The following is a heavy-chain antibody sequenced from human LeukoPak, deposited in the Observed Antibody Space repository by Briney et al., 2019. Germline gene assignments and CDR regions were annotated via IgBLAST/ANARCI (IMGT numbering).Heavy chain of an antibody. CDR3: AKDHSSSWYGSFDY. CDR2: IWYDGSNK. J-gene: IGHJ4*02. V-gene: IGHV3-30*02. Sequence: GGSLRLSCAASGFTFSSYGMHWVRQAPGKGLEWVAVIWYDGSNKYYADSVKGRFTISRDNSKNALYLQMNSLRAEGTAVYYCAKDHSSSWYGSFDYWGQGTLVTVSS. D-gene: IGHD6-13*01. CDR1: GFTFSSYG.